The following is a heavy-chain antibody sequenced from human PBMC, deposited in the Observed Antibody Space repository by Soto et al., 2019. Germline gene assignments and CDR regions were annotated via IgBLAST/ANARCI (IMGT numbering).Heavy chain of an antibody. J-gene: IGHJ6*02. V-gene: IGHV5-51*01. CDR1: GYSFTSHW. D-gene: IGHD2-2*01. Sequence: PXASLKSSGKTCGYSFTSHWIAWVRQMPGKGLEWMGIIYPSDSDIRYRPSFQGQVTISVDKSISTAYLQWSSLKASDTATYYCARQDYSNYRGGMDVWGQGTTVTASS. CDR2: IYPSDSDI. CDR3: ARQDYSNYRGGMDV.